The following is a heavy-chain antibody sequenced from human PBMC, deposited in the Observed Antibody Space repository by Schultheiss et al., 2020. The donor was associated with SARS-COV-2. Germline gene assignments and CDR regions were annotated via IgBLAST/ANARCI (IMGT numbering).Heavy chain of an antibody. J-gene: IGHJ4*02. V-gene: IGHV3-74*01. D-gene: IGHD3-22*01. CDR2: INSDGSST. CDR3: ARNFYYDSSVYYN. CDR1: GFTFSSYW. Sequence: GGSLRLSCAASGFTFSSYWMHWVRQAPGKGLVWVSRINSDGSSTSYADSVKGRFTISRDNAKNSLYLQMNSLRAEDTAVYYCARNFYYDSSVYYNWSQGTLVTVSS.